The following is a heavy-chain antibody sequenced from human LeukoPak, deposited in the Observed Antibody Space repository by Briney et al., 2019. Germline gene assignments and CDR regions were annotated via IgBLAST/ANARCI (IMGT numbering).Heavy chain of an antibody. CDR1: GYTFTGYY. CDR3: ARAPYYYDSSGYYYDLCFDY. D-gene: IGHD3-22*01. Sequence: AASVQVSCKASGYTFTGYYMHWVRQAPGQGLEWMGWINPNSGGTNYAQKFQGRVTMTRDTSISTAYMELSRLRSDDTAVYYCARAPYYYDSSGYYYDLCFDYWGQGTLVTVSS. CDR2: INPNSGGT. J-gene: IGHJ4*02. V-gene: IGHV1-2*02.